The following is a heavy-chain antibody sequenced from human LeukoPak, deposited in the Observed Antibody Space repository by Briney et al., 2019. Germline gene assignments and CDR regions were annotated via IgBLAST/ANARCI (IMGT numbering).Heavy chain of an antibody. CDR1: GFTFSSYW. CDR3: ARDRYSGSYPLDS. Sequence: AGGSLRLSCAASGFTFSSYWMSWVRQAPGKGLEWVANIKQDGSEKYYVDSVKGRFTISRDNAKNSLYLQMNSLRGEDTAVYYCARDRYSGSYPLDSWGQGTLVTVSS. J-gene: IGHJ4*02. CDR2: IKQDGSEK. V-gene: IGHV3-7*03. D-gene: IGHD1-26*01.